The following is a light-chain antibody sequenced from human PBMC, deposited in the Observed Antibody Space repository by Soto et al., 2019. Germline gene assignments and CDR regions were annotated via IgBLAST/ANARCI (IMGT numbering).Light chain of an antibody. J-gene: IGKJ4*01. CDR2: DVS. CDR3: QHRHYWPFT. V-gene: IGKV3-11*01. Sequence: EVVLTQSPATLSLSPGERATLSCRASQSVYSYLAWYQQKPGQPPRLLISDVSNRATGIPARFSGSGYGTDFTLTISSLEPEDFAVYYCQHRHYWPFTFGGGTQVQLK. CDR1: QSVYSY.